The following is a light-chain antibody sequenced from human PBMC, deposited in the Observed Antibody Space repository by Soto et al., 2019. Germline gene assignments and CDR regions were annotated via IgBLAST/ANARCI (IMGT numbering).Light chain of an antibody. CDR3: QQYGGSPRT. CDR2: GAS. Sequence: EIVLTQSPGTLSLSPGERATLSCRASQSVSSNYLAWYQQKSGQAHRLLIYGASSRATGIPDRVSGSGSGTGFTLTISRLEPEDFAVYYCQQYGGSPRTFGQGTKVEIK. CDR1: QSVSSNY. V-gene: IGKV3-20*01. J-gene: IGKJ1*01.